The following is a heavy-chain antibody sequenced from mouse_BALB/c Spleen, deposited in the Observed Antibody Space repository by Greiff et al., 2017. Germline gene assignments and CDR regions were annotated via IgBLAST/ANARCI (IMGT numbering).Heavy chain of an antibody. CDR3: ARRDVSSSCFAY. J-gene: IGHJ3*01. CDR1: GYTFTSYW. D-gene: IGHD1-1*01. CDR2: INPSTGYT. V-gene: IGHV1-7*01. Sequence: QVQLQQSGAELAKPGASVKMSCKASGYTFTSYWMHWVKQRPGQGLEWIGYINPSTGYTEYNQKFKDKATLTADKSSSTAYMQLSSLTSEDSAVYYCARRDVSSSCFAYWGQGTLVTVSA.